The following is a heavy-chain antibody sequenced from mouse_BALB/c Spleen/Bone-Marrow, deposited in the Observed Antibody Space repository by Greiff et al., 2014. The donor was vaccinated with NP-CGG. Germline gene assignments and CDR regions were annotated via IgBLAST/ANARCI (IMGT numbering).Heavy chain of an antibody. V-gene: IGHV14-3*02. CDR3: ARFPYDYGGGDY. J-gene: IGHJ2*01. Sequence: EVHLVESGAELVKPGASVKLSCTASGFNIKDTYMHWVKQRPEQGLEWIGRIDPANGNTKYDPKFQGEATITADTSSNTAYLQLSSLTSEDTAVYYCARFPYDYGGGDYWGQGTTLTVSS. CDR1: GFNIKDTY. D-gene: IGHD2-4*01. CDR2: IDPANGNT.